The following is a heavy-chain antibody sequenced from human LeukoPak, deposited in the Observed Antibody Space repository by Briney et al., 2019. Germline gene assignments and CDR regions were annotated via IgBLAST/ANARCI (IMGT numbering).Heavy chain of an antibody. CDR1: GGSFSGYY. CDR3: ARERRYYGSGSYVDY. D-gene: IGHD3-10*01. Sequence: SETLSLTCAVYGGSFSGYYWSWIRQPPGKGLEWIGEINHSGSTNYNPSLKSRVTISVDTYKNQFSLKLSSVTAADTAVYYCARERRYYGSGSYVDYWGQGTLVTVSS. V-gene: IGHV4-34*01. J-gene: IGHJ4*02. CDR2: INHSGST.